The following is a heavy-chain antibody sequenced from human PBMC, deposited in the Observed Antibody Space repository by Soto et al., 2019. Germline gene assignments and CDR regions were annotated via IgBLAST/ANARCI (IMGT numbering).Heavy chain of an antibody. J-gene: IGHJ4*02. CDR2: IYWNDDK. V-gene: IGHV2-5*01. D-gene: IGHD6-13*01. Sequence: SGPTLVKPTQTLTLTCTFSGFSLSTSGVGVGWIRQPPGKALEWLALIYWNDDKRYIPSLKSRLNITKDTSKNQVVLTMTNMDPVDTATYYCAHPLAAADYFDYWGQGTLVTVSS. CDR1: GFSLSTSGVG. CDR3: AHPLAAADYFDY.